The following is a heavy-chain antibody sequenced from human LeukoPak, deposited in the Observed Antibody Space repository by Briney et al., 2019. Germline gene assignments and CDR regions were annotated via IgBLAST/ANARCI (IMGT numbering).Heavy chain of an antibody. D-gene: IGHD6-19*01. CDR2: IWYDGSNK. V-gene: IGHV3-33*06. J-gene: IGHJ6*02. Sequence: GGSLRLSCEASGFIFSTYGMHWVRQAPGKGLEWVAVIWYDGSNKYYADSVKGRFTISRDNSKNTLYLQMSSLRAEDTAVYYCAKRTAVAINSYFYYSMDVWGQGTTVTVSS. CDR3: AKRTAVAINSYFYYSMDV. CDR1: GFIFSTYG.